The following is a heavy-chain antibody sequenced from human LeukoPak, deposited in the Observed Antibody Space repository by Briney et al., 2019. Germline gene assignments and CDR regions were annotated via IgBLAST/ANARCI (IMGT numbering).Heavy chain of an antibody. Sequence: ASVKVSCKASGYTFTSYYMHWVRQAPGQGLEWMGIINPSGGSTSYAQKFQGRVTMTRDTSTSTVYMELSSLRSEDTAVYYCARERGPLAAPVRVFDPWGQGTLVTVSS. J-gene: IGHJ5*02. CDR1: GYTFTSYY. CDR3: ARERGPLAAPVRVFDP. V-gene: IGHV1-46*01. CDR2: INPSGGST. D-gene: IGHD6-6*01.